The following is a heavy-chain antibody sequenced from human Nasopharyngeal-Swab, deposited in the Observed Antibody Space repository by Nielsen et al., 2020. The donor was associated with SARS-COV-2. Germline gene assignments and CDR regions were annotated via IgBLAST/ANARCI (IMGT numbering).Heavy chain of an antibody. V-gene: IGHV5-51*01. D-gene: IGHD3-10*01. CDR2: IYPGDSDT. Sequence: GESLKISCQGSGSSFTSYWIGWVRQMPGKGLEWMGIIYPGDSDTRYSPSFQGQVTISADKSISTAYLQWSSLKASDTAMYYCARPGSGSYYGSYMDVWGKGTTVTVSS. CDR1: GSSFTSYW. J-gene: IGHJ6*03. CDR3: ARPGSGSYYGSYMDV.